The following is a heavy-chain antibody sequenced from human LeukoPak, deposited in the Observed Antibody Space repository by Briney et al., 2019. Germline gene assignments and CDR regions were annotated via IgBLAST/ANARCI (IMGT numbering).Heavy chain of an antibody. Sequence: SETLSLTCAVYGGPFSGYYWSWIRQPPGKGLEWIGEINHSGSTNYNPSLKSRVTISVDTSKNQFSLKLSSVTAADTAVYYCARGDCSSTSCYSRDLDYWGQGTLVTVSS. D-gene: IGHD2-2*01. CDR1: GGPFSGYY. V-gene: IGHV4-34*01. CDR2: INHSGST. J-gene: IGHJ4*02. CDR3: ARGDCSSTSCYSRDLDY.